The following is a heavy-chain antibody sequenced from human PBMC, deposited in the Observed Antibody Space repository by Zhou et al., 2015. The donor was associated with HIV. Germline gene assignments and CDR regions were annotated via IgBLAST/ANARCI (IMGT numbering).Heavy chain of an antibody. CDR2: IRSKGYGGTT. V-gene: IGHV3-49*03. CDR3: TMPPRRFGAYFQH. CDR1: GSTFGDSA. Sequence: EVHLVESGGGLVQPGRSLRLSCTASGSTFGDSAMNWFRQAPGKGLEWVGFIRSKGYGGTTEYAASVKGRFTISRDDSKSIAYLQMNSLKTEDTAVYYCTMPPRRFGAYFQHWGQGTLVTVSS. D-gene: IGHD3-10*01. J-gene: IGHJ1*01.